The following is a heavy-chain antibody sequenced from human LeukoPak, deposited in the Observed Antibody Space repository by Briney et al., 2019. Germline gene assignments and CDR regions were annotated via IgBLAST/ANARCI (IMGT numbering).Heavy chain of an antibody. CDR2: IYYSGSS. D-gene: IGHD6-19*01. V-gene: IGHV4-59*08. CDR1: GGSISSYY. J-gene: IGHJ5*01. CDR3: ARLSSGNCFDS. Sequence: SETLSLTCTVSGGSISSYYWSWIRQSPGKGLEWIGYIYYSGSSSYNPSLKSRVTISVDTSKNQFSLKLNSVTAADTAVYYCARLSSGNCFDSWGQGTLVTVSS.